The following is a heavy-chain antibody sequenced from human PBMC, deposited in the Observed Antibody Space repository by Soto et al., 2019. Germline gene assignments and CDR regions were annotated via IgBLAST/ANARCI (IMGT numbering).Heavy chain of an antibody. Sequence: GESLKIPGHVSGYTFTIYWIGWVLQMPGKGLEWMGIIYPSDSDTRYSPSFQGQVTITADQSINTTYLQWDSLKASDTAIYYCSRPANTVADHFDLWGQGTQVTVSS. CDR3: SRPANTVADHFDL. V-gene: IGHV5-51*01. D-gene: IGHD4-17*01. J-gene: IGHJ4*02. CDR1: GYTFTIYW. CDR2: IYPSDSDT.